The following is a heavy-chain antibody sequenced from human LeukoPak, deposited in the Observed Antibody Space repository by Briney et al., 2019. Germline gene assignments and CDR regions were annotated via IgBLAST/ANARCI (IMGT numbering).Heavy chain of an antibody. CDR2: ISGSGITT. CDR1: GLSSSNSA. Sequence: PRRSLSLSRAASGLSSSNSAMSWVRQTPGKRLERVSTISGSGITTSYADSVKGRFTISRDHSKTTLSLQMTSLRAQDTAVNSCAKVIYSCCWSYFDYWGNGTLVTVSS. CDR3: AKVIYSCCWSYFDY. D-gene: IGHD6-13*01. V-gene: IGHV3-23*01. J-gene: IGHJ4*01.